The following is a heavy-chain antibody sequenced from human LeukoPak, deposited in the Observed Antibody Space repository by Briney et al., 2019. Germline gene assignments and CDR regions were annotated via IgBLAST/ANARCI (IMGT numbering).Heavy chain of an antibody. CDR3: ARELVGWLDSSGYYYFDY. D-gene: IGHD3-22*01. J-gene: IGHJ4*02. CDR2: IWYDGSNK. V-gene: IGHV3-33*01. Sequence: GGSLRLSCAASGFTFSSYGMHWVRQAPGKGLEWVAVIWYDGSNKYYADSVKGRFTISRDNSKNTLCLQMNSLRAEDTAVYYCARELVGWLDSSGYYYFDYWGQGTLVTVSS. CDR1: GFTFSSYG.